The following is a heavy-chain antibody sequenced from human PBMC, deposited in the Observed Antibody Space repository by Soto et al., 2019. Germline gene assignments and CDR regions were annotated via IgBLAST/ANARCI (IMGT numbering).Heavy chain of an antibody. CDR1: GGSFSNAA. V-gene: IGHV1-69*12. CDR2: ITPISRTP. Sequence: QVQLEQSGAEVKKPGASVKVSCKASGGSFSNAAISWVRQAPGQGLEWMGGITPISRTPAYAKKFQGRVPITADESTSTAHMELCGLRSDDTAIYFCARDKVRLKLGGNYYYILDVWCQGTTVTVSS. J-gene: IGHJ6*02. CDR3: ARDKVRLKLGGNYYYILDV. D-gene: IGHD6-25*01.